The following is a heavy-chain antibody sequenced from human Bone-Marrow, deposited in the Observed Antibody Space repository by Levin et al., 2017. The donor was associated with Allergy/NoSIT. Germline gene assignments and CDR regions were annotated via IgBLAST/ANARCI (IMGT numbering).Heavy chain of an antibody. Sequence: SETLSLTCTVSGASISSFYWSWIRQPPGKGLEWIGYIYYSGSTHYIPSLPSRVSMSADMSRNQVYLTMSSVTAADTAVYYCARQAVPAAMNGFDSWGQGTLVTVSS. V-gene: IGHV4-59*08. CDR3: ARQAVPAAMNGFDS. CDR1: GASISSFY. D-gene: IGHD2-2*01. J-gene: IGHJ5*01. CDR2: IYYSGST.